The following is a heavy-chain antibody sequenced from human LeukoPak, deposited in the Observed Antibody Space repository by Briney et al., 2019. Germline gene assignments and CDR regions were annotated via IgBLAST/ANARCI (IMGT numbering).Heavy chain of an antibody. Sequence: GGSLRLSCVASGFTFSSYAMSWVCQAPGKGLEWVSGISGSGGSTHYADSVKGRFTISRDNSKNTLFLQMNSLRAEDTAVYYCAKETYSSGWYPYFDYWGQGTLVTVSS. CDR2: ISGSGGST. CDR1: GFTFSSYA. D-gene: IGHD6-19*01. CDR3: AKETYSSGWYPYFDY. J-gene: IGHJ4*02. V-gene: IGHV3-23*01.